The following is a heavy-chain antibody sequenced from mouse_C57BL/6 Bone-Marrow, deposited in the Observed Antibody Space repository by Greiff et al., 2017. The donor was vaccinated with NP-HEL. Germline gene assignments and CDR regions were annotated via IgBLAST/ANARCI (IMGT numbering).Heavy chain of an antibody. J-gene: IGHJ3*01. D-gene: IGHD2-3*01. V-gene: IGHV1-80*01. CDR3: ARGGDGYYWFAY. CDR1: GYAFSSYW. CDR2: IYPGDGDT. Sequence: VQLQQSGAELVKPGASVKISCKASGYAFSSYWMNWVKQRPGQGLEWIGKIYPGDGDTNYNGKFKGKATLTADKSSSTAYMQLSSLTSEDSAVYFCARGGDGYYWFAYWGQGTLVTVSA.